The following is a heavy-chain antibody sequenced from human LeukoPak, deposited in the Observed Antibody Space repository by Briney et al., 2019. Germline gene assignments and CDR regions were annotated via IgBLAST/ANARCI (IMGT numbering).Heavy chain of an antibody. CDR2: IYPGDSDT. J-gene: IGHJ4*02. CDR3: ARADGYTAHFDS. CDR1: GYNFPYYW. V-gene: IGHV5-51*01. D-gene: IGHD5-24*01. Sequence: GESLKISCKGSGYNFPYYWIAWVRQMPGKGLEWMGIIYPGDSDTRYSPSFQGQVTISADMSITTAYLRWNSLKAPDTAMYYCARADGYTAHFDSWGQGTLVTVSS.